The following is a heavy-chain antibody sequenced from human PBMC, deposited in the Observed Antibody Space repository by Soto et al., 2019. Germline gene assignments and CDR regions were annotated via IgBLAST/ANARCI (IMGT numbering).Heavy chain of an antibody. D-gene: IGHD2-21*02. Sequence: QVQLQESGPGLVKPSQTLSLSCTVSGGSISSGGYYWSWIRQHPGKGLEWIGYIYYSGSTYYNPSLKSRVTISVDTSKNQFSLKLSSVTAADTAVYYCARVRIGGNSGALRYNGFDPWGQGTLVTVSS. CDR1: GGSISSGGYY. V-gene: IGHV4-31*03. CDR2: IYYSGST. J-gene: IGHJ5*02. CDR3: ARVRIGGNSGALRYNGFDP.